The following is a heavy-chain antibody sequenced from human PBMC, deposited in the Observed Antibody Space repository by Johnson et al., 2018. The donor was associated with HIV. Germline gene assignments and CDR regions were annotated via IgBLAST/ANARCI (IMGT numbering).Heavy chain of an antibody. CDR3: ARGRKDIEAADGLDNDAFDM. CDR2: IWYGGGKK. CDR1: GFIFSTYG. D-gene: IGHD5-12*01. V-gene: IGHV3-33*01. Sequence: QVQLVESGGGVVQPGRSVRLYCAASGFIFSTYGMHWVRQAPGKGLEWVAVIWYGGGKKYYGDSVEGRFTISKDISKNTLYLQMDSLRPEDTAVYYCARGRKDIEAADGLDNDAFDMWGQGTLVTVSS. J-gene: IGHJ3*02.